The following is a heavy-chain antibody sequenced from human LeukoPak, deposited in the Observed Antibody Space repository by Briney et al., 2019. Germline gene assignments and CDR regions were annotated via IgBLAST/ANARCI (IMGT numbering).Heavy chain of an antibody. CDR1: GFTFSSYA. J-gene: IGHJ4*02. CDR3: AKRGRYYFDQ. V-gene: IGHV3-23*01. Sequence: GRSLRLSCAASGFTFSSYAMSWVRQAPGKGLEWVSTITASGGTYYADSLKGRFTISRDTSKNTLYLQINSLRAEDTAVYYCAKRGRYYFDQWGQGTLVTVSS. CDR2: ITASGGT.